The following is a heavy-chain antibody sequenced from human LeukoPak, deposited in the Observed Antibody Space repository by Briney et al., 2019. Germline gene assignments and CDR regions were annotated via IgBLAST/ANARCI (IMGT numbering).Heavy chain of an antibody. CDR2: INHSGST. D-gene: IGHD2-21*02. Sequence: SETLSLTCAVYGGSFSGYYWSWIRQPPGKGLEWIGEINHSGSTNYNPSLKSRVTIPVDTSKNQFSLKLSSVTAADTAVYYCARAVGSRHIVVVTAIPAYFDYWGQGTLVTVSS. J-gene: IGHJ4*02. V-gene: IGHV4-34*01. CDR1: GGSFSGYY. CDR3: ARAVGSRHIVVVTAIPAYFDY.